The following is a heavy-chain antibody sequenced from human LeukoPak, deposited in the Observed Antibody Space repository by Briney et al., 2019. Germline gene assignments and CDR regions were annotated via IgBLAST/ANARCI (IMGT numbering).Heavy chain of an antibody. Sequence: PSETLSLTCTVSGVSVSRYYGSWIRQPAGKGLEWIGRIYTSGSTNYNPSLKSRVTMSLDTSKNQFSLKLSSVTAADTAVYYCARVGYDILAGYPDNWFDPWGQGTLVTVSS. D-gene: IGHD3-9*01. CDR2: IYTSGST. J-gene: IGHJ5*02. CDR1: GVSVSRYY. V-gene: IGHV4-4*07. CDR3: ARVGYDILAGYPDNWFDP.